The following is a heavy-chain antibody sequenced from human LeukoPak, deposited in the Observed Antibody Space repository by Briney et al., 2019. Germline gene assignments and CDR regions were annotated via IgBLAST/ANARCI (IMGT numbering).Heavy chain of an antibody. CDR1: GYTFTGYY. D-gene: IGHD3-3*01. CDR2: INPHSGDT. J-gene: IGHJ4*02. V-gene: IGHV1-2*02. Sequence: ASVKVSCKASGYTFTGYYIHWVRQAPGQGLEWMGWINPHSGDTKYAQRLQGRVTMTRDTSITTAYMELTGLRFDDAAEYYCAKTSGFWSGGGGIWGQGTLVTVSS. CDR3: AKTSGFWSGGGGI.